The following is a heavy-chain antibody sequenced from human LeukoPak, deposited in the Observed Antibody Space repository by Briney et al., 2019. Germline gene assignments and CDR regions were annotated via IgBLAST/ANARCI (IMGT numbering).Heavy chain of an antibody. CDR2: ISYDGSNK. V-gene: IGHV3-30*07. D-gene: IGHD2-2*02. J-gene: IGHJ4*02. CDR1: GFIFSSYA. CDR3: ARGYKGSPYFDY. Sequence: GGSLRLSCAASGFIFSSYAMHWVRQAPGKGLEWVAAISYDGSNKFYADSMKGRFTISRDNAKNSLYLQMNSLRAEDTALYYCARGYKGSPYFDYWGQGTLVTVSS.